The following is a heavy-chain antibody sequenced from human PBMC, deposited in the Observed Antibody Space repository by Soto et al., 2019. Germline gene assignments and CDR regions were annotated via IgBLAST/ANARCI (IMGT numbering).Heavy chain of an antibody. V-gene: IGHV4-39*01. Sequence: SETLSLTCTVSGGSISSSSYYWGWIRQPPGKGLEWIGSIYYSGSTYYNPSLKSRVTISVDTSKNQFSLKLSSVTAADTAVYYCARGLRYFDWLVYYYYGMDVWGQGTTVTVSS. J-gene: IGHJ6*02. CDR1: GGSISSSSYY. CDR3: ARGLRYFDWLVYYYYGMDV. CDR2: IYYSGST. D-gene: IGHD3-9*01.